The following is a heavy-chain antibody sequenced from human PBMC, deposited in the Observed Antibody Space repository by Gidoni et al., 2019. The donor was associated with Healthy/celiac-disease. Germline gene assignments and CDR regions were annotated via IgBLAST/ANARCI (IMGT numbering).Heavy chain of an antibody. CDR2: IYYSGST. Sequence: QLQLQESGPGLVKPSATLSLTCTVSGGPISSSSYYWGWIRQPPGKGLEWIGSIYYSGSTYYNPSLKSRVTISVDTSKNQFSLKLSSVTAADTAVYYCARHSLRYFDWSPFDYWGQGTLVTVSS. CDR1: GGPISSSSYY. D-gene: IGHD3-9*01. CDR3: ARHSLRYFDWSPFDY. V-gene: IGHV4-39*01. J-gene: IGHJ4*02.